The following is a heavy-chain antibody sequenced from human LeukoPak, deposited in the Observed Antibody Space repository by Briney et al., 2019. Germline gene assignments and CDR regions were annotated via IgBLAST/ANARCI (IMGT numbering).Heavy chain of an antibody. D-gene: IGHD4-17*01. V-gene: IGHV4-61*02. Sequence: SETLSLTCTVSGGSISSGSYYWSWIRQPAGKGLEWIGRIYTSGSTNYNPSLKSRVTISVDTSKNQFSLKLSSVTAADTAVYYCARSSISVTTYYYYGMDVWGQGTTVTVSS. CDR2: IYTSGST. CDR1: GGSISSGSYY. J-gene: IGHJ6*02. CDR3: ARSSISVTTYYYYGMDV.